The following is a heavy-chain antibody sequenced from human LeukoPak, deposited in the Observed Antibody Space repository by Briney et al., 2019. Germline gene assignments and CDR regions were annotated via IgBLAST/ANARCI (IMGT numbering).Heavy chain of an antibody. J-gene: IGHJ2*01. CDR2: FSTRSGTI. CDR3: ARDRDSRWDFDL. Sequence: GGSLRLSCAASGFTFSSYSMNWVRQAPGKGLEWISYFSTRSGTISYADSVKGRFAISRDNAKNSLYLQMNSLRDEDTAVYYCARDRDSRWDFDLWGRGTLVTVSS. V-gene: IGHV3-48*02. CDR1: GFTFSSYS. D-gene: IGHD3-22*01.